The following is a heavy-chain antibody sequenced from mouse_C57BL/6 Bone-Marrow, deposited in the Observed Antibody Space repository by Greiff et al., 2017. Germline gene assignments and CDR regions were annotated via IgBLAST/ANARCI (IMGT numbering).Heavy chain of an antibody. D-gene: IGHD2-13*01. J-gene: IGHJ2*01. CDR3: AGGGYGDYPLYYFDY. CDR2: ISSGSSTI. Sequence: EVQVVESGGGLVKPGGSLKLSCAASGFTFSDYGMHWVRQAPEKGLEWVAYISSGSSTIYYADTVKGRLTISRDNAKNPLFLQMTSLGSEDTAMYYCAGGGYGDYPLYYFDYWGQGTTLTVSS. CDR1: GFTFSDYG. V-gene: IGHV5-17*01.